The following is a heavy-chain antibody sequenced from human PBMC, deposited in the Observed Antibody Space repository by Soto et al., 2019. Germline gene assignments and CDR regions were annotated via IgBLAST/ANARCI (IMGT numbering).Heavy chain of an antibody. CDR3: ARVGTSRSAGNYYYYGMDV. V-gene: IGHV4-4*07. D-gene: IGHD2-2*01. CDR2: IYTSGST. Sequence: KPSETLSLTCTVSGGSISSYYWSWIRQPAGKGLEWIGRIYTSGSTNCNPSLKSRVTMSVDTSKNQFSLKLSSVTAADTAVYYCARVGTSRSAGNYYYYGMDVWGQGTKVTVSS. J-gene: IGHJ6*02. CDR1: GGSISSYY.